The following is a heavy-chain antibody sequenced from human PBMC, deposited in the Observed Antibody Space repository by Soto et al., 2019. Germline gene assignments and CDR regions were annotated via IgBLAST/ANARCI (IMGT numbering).Heavy chain of an antibody. J-gene: IGHJ4*02. Sequence: EVQLLEPGGGLVQPGGSLRLSCAASGFTFGSYAMAWVRQAPGKGLEWVSTISGGGGSAYYADSVKGRFTISRDNSKNTLSVQMKSLRAEDTAVYYCARGGCSGGSCYPLDYWGQGTLVTVSS. V-gene: IGHV3-23*01. CDR2: ISGGGGSA. CDR3: ARGGCSGGSCYPLDY. D-gene: IGHD2-15*01. CDR1: GFTFGSYA.